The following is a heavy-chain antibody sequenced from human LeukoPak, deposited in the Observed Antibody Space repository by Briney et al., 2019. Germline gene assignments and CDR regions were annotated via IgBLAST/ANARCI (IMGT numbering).Heavy chain of an antibody. J-gene: IGHJ4*02. D-gene: IGHD6-13*01. CDR1: GYTFTATY. CDR2: TNLNSRGT. V-gene: IGHV1-2*02. CDR3: ARDAAAGTLGSTPYYFDY. Sequence: GASVKFSCKASGYTFTATYIHWVRQPPGQGLGWMGWTNLNSRGTNYAQKFQGRVTMTRDTSISTAYMELSRLKPDDTAMYYCARDAAAGTLGSTPYYFDYWGQGTLVTVSS.